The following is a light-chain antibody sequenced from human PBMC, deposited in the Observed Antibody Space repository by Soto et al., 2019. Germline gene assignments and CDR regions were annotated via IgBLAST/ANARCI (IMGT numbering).Light chain of an antibody. Sequence: QSVLTQPASVSGSPGQSITISCTGTSSDVGGYKYVSWYQHYPGKVPKLLIYDVTNRPSGVSDRFSGSKSGNTASLTISGLQAEDEADYYCSSYTSGSSLVVFGGGTK. CDR1: SSDVGGYKY. CDR2: DVT. CDR3: SSYTSGSSLVV. V-gene: IGLV2-14*03. J-gene: IGLJ2*01.